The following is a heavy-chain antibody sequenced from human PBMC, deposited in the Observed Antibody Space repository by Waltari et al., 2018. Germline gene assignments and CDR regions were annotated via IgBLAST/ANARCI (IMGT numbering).Heavy chain of an antibody. V-gene: IGHV4-34*01. J-gene: IGHJ4*02. CDR1: GGSFSGYY. CDR2: INHSGST. Sequence: QVQLQQWGAGLLKPSETLSLTCAVYGGSFSGYYWSWIRQPPGKGLEWIGEINHSGSTNYNPSLKSRVTISVDTSKNQFSLKLSSVTAADTAVYYCARLSGYYAPRDYWGQGTLVTVSS. D-gene: IGHD5-12*01. CDR3: ARLSGYYAPRDY.